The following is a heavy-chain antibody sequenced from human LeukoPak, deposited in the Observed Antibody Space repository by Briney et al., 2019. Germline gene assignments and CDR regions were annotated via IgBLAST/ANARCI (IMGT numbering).Heavy chain of an antibody. J-gene: IGHJ3*02. CDR1: GFTFSSYA. Sequence: GGSLRLSCAASGFTFSSYAMSWVRQAPGKGLEWVSAISGSGGSTYYADSVKGRFTISRDNSKNTLYLQMNSLRAEGTAVYYCAKVGYYDFWSGPIDAFDIWGQGTTVTVSS. V-gene: IGHV3-23*01. CDR3: AKVGYYDFWSGPIDAFDI. D-gene: IGHD3-3*01. CDR2: ISGSGGST.